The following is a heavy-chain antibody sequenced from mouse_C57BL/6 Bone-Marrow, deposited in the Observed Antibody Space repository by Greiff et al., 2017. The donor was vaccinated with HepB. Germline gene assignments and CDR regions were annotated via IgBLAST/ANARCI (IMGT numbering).Heavy chain of an antibody. Sequence: VQLQQSGAELARPGASVKLSCKASGYTFTSYGISWVKQRTGQGLEWIGEIYPRSGNTYYNEKFKGKATLTADKSSSTAYMELRSLTSEDSPVYFCASSLHYYGSSSYWYFDVWGTGTTVTVSS. J-gene: IGHJ1*03. CDR1: GYTFTSYG. CDR2: IYPRSGNT. D-gene: IGHD1-1*01. V-gene: IGHV1-81*01. CDR3: ASSLHYYGSSSYWYFDV.